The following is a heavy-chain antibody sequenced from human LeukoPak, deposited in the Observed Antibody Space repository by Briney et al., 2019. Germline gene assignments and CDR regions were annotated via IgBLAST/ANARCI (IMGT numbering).Heavy chain of an antibody. V-gene: IGHV4-61*01. CDR2: KYYSGST. Sequence: SETLSLTCDVSGVSINTCCYYWTWIRQPPGKGLEWIGYKYYSGSTRYNSSLRSRLTISLDSSKNQFSLRLTSVTAADTAVYYCARGRSYGFDSDSWGPGTLVIASS. CDR1: GVSINTCCYY. CDR3: ARGRSYGFDSDS. J-gene: IGHJ4*02. D-gene: IGHD5-18*01.